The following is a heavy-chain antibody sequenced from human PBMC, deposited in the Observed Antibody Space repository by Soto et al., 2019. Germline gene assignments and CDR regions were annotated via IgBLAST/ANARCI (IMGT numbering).Heavy chain of an antibody. Sequence: GGSLRLSCAASGFTFSSYGMHWVRQAPGKGLEWVAVIWCDGSNKYYADSVKGRFTISRDNSKNTLYLQMNSLRAEDTAVYFFAREGGPFGEPQPYYFDYWGKGTLVTVSS. V-gene: IGHV3-33*01. J-gene: IGHJ4*02. CDR1: GFTFSSYG. CDR2: IWCDGSNK. CDR3: AREGGPFGEPQPYYFDY. D-gene: IGHD3-10*01.